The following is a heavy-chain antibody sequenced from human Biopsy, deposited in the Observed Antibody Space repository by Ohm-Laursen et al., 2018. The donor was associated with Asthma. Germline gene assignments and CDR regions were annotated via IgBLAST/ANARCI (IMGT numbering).Heavy chain of an antibody. CDR3: ASDFPKDYVRYNFQF. CDR1: GYSLTDLS. J-gene: IGHJ4*02. D-gene: IGHD4-17*01. V-gene: IGHV1-24*01. Sequence: ATVKISCKISGYSLTDLSMHWVRQAPGQGLEWMGGNDHEEGGTVNARRVQGRVTMTEDTSTDTAYMELSSLSSDDTAVYYCASDFPKDYVRYNFQFWGQGTLVTVSS. CDR2: NDHEEGGT.